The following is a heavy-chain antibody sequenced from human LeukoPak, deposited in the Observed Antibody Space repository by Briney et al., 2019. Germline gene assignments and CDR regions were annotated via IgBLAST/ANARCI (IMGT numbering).Heavy chain of an antibody. CDR2: INPNSGGT. V-gene: IGHV1-2*02. Sequence: ASVKVSCKASGYTFTGYYMHWVRQAPGHGLEWMGWINPNSGGTNYAQKFQGRVTMTRDRSISTAYMELSRLRSDDTAVYYCARLGYCSGGSCSNHWGQGTLVTVSS. CDR3: ARLGYCSGGSCSNH. D-gene: IGHD2-15*01. J-gene: IGHJ4*02. CDR1: GYTFTGYY.